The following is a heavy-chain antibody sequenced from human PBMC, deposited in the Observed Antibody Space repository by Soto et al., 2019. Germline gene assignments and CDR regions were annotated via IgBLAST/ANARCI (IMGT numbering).Heavy chain of an antibody. Sequence: LRLSCAASGFTFSSYGMHWVRQAPGKGLEWVAVISYDGSNKYYADSVKGRFTISRDNSKNTLYLQMNSLRAEDTAVYYCAKGAVSVATISDFDYWGQGTLVTVSS. CDR3: AKGAVSVATISDFDY. J-gene: IGHJ4*02. V-gene: IGHV3-30*18. CDR1: GFTFSSYG. CDR2: ISYDGSNK. D-gene: IGHD5-12*01.